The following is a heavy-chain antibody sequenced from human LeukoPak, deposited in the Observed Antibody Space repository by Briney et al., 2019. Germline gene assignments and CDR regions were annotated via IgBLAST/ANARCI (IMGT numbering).Heavy chain of an antibody. CDR2: IYYSGST. CDR1: GGSISTYY. Sequence: SETLSLTCTVSGGSISTYYWNWIRQPPGKGLEWIGYIYYSGSTNYNPSLKSRVTISVDTSKNQFSLKLSSVTAADTAVYYCARFETGDCSGGSCYEDWFDPWGQGTLVTVSS. J-gene: IGHJ5*02. V-gene: IGHV4-59*01. CDR3: ARFETGDCSGGSCYEDWFDP. D-gene: IGHD2-15*01.